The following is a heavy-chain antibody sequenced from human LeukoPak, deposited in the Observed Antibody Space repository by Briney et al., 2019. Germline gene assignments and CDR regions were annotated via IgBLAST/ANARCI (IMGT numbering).Heavy chain of an antibody. J-gene: IGHJ6*02. CDR3: AKRSGGRSAATNSDYYYAMDV. Sequence: GGSLRLSCAASGFTFGDYAMHWVRPAPGKGLEWVSGITWNSRNIGYADSVKGRFTSSRDNAKNFLYLQMIGLKAEDPALYYCAKRSGGRSAATNSDYYYAMDVWGQGTTVTVSS. CDR2: ITWNSRNI. D-gene: IGHD3-10*01. V-gene: IGHV3-9*01. CDR1: GFTFGDYA.